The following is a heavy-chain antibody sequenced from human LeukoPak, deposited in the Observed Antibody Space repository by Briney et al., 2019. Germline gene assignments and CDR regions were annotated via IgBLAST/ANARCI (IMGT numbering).Heavy chain of an antibody. CDR3: ARTSPSVPRFDY. Sequence: SETLSLTCTVSGGSISGGRYYWNWIRQPPGKGLEWIGYIYHSGSTSYNPSLKSRVTISVDTSKNQFSLKLSSVTAADTAVYYCARTSPSVPRFDYWGQGTLVTVSS. D-gene: IGHD1-1*01. V-gene: IGHV4-30-2*02. CDR1: GGSISGGRYY. J-gene: IGHJ4*02. CDR2: IYHSGST.